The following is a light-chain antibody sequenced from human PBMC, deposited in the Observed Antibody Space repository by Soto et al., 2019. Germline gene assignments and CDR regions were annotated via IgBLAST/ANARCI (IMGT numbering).Light chain of an antibody. CDR2: EVN. CDR1: SSDVGGYNY. J-gene: IGLJ1*01. Sequence: QSVLTQPPSASGSPGQSVTISCTGTSSDVGGYNYVSWYQQHPGKAPKLMIYEVNKRPSGVPDRFSGSKSGNTASLTVSGLQAEDEADYYSSSYAGNPFVFGTGTKVTVL. V-gene: IGLV2-8*01. CDR3: SSYAGNPFV.